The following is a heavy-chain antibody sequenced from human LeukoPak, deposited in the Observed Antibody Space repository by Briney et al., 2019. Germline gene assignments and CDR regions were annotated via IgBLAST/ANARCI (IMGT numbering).Heavy chain of an antibody. D-gene: IGHD3/OR15-3a*01. CDR3: ATDGTSFEY. V-gene: IGHV3-7*01. J-gene: IGHJ4*02. Sequence: PGGSLRLSCAAYGLNFRNSWMTWVRQAPGRGLEWVANIKGDGDVKYYVDCVKGRFPISRDNARNLLYLQMYALRAEDTALYYCATDGTSFEYWGQGILVTVSS. CDR2: IKGDGDVK. CDR1: GLNFRNSW.